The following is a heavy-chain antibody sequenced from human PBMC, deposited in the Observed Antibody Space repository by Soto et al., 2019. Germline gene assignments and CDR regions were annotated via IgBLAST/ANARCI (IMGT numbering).Heavy chain of an antibody. D-gene: IGHD3-10*01. CDR2: INPGDSDT. V-gene: IGHV5-51*01. Sequence: REALKISGKGSGYSFSTYWIGWVRQIPGEGLEWMGIINPGDSDTRYSPSFQGQVTISADTSKNQFSLKLSSVTAADTAVYYCARGYDSGSANDYYYYYMDVWGKGTTVTVSS. J-gene: IGHJ6*03. CDR1: GYSFSTYW. CDR3: ARGYDSGSANDYYYYYMDV.